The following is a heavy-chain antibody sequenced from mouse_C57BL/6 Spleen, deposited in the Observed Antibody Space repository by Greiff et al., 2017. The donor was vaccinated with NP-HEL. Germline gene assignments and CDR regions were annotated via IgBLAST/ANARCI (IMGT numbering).Heavy chain of an antibody. J-gene: IGHJ2*01. V-gene: IGHV3-6*01. CDR3: ARGGGYSYYFDY. Sequence: EVKLQESGPGLVKPSQSLSLTCSVTGYSITSGYYWNWIRQVPGNKLEWMGYISYDGSNNYNPSLKNRISITRDTSKNQFFLKLNSVTTEDTATYYCARGGGYSYYFDYWGQGTTLTVSS. CDR2: ISYDGSN. CDR1: GYSITSGYY. D-gene: IGHD2-3*01.